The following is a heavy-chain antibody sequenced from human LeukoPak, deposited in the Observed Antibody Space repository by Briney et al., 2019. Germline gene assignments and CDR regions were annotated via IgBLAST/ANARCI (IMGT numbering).Heavy chain of an antibody. D-gene: IGHD6-13*01. CDR3: ARHAGGKQQLVQH. J-gene: IGHJ1*01. Sequence: SETLSLTCAVYGGSFSGYYWSWIRQPPGKGLEWIGEINHSGSTNYNSSLKSRVTISVDTSKNQFSLKLSSVTAADTAVYYCARHAGGKQQLVQHWGQGTLVTVSS. V-gene: IGHV4-34*01. CDR2: INHSGST. CDR1: GGSFSGYY.